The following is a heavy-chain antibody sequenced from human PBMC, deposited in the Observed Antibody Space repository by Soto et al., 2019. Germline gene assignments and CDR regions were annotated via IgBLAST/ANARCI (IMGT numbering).Heavy chain of an antibody. CDR1: GYTFSTYT. Sequence: QVQLEQSGAEVKNPGASVKVSCKTSGYTFSTYTLHWVRQAPGQGLEWMGWIITGNAQTRYSQNFQGRVTITRDTSASTAYMELSSLSIEDTAVYFCARDSGTASGYFDPWGQGTLVTVSS. J-gene: IGHJ5*02. D-gene: IGHD6-25*01. V-gene: IGHV1-3*04. CDR2: IITGNAQT. CDR3: ARDSGTASGYFDP.